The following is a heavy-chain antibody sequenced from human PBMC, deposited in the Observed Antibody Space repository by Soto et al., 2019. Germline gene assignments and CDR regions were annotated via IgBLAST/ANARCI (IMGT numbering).Heavy chain of an antibody. V-gene: IGHV3-9*01. CDR1: GFTFDDYA. J-gene: IGHJ1*01. Sequence: EVQLVESGGGLVQPGRSLRISCAASGFTFDDYAMHWVRQVPGKGLEWVSGINWNSGSIGYWDSVKGRFAISRDNAKNSLQLQMNSRSAQDTAVYYCVKEESINWYSGDFRHWGQGTLVTVSS. CDR3: VKEESINWYSGDFRH. D-gene: IGHD6-13*01. CDR2: INWNSGSI.